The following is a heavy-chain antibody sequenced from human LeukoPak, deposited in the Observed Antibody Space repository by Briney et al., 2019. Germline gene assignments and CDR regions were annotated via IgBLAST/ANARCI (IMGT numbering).Heavy chain of an antibody. CDR1: GFTFDDYA. J-gene: IGHJ5*02. D-gene: IGHD6-6*01. CDR3: ASTIAARPSWFDP. V-gene: IGHV3-9*01. Sequence: GGSLRLSCAASGFTFDDYAMHWVRQAPGKGLEWVSGISWNSGSIGYADSVKGRFTISRDNAKNSLYLQMNSLRAEDTAVYYCASTIAARPSWFDPWGQGTLVTVSS. CDR2: ISWNSGSI.